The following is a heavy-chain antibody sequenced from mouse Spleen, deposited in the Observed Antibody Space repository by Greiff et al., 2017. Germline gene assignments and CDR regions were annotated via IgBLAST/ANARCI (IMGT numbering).Heavy chain of an antibody. V-gene: IGHV5-9*04. J-gene: IGHJ2*01. CDR3: ARQHYYGYRLFDY. CDR2: ISSGGGNT. D-gene: IGHD1-2*01. CDR1: GFTFSSYA. Sequence: DVKLQESGGGLVKRGGSLKLSCAASGFTFSSYAMSWVRQTPEKRLEWVATISSGGGNTYYPDSVKGRFTISRDNAKNTLYLQMSSLKSEDTAMYYCARQHYYGYRLFDYWGQGTTLTVSS.